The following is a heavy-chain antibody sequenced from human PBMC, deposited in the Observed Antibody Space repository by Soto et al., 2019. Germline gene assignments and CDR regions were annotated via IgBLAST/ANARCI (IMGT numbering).Heavy chain of an antibody. CDR2: IIPIFGTA. J-gene: IGHJ6*02. CDR3: ARVTGYGAAGFWYGMDV. CDR1: GGTFSSYA. Sequence: QVQLVQSGAEVKKPGSSVKVSCKASGGTFSSYAISWVRQAPGQGLEWMGGIIPIFGTANYAQKFQGRVTITADESTSTAYMELSSLRSEDTAVYYCARVTGYGAAGFWYGMDVWGQGTTVTVSS. V-gene: IGHV1-69*01. D-gene: IGHD6-13*01.